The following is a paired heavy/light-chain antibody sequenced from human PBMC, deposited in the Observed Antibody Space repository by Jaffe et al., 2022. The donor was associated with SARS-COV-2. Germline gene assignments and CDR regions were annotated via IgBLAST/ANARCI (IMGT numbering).Heavy chain of an antibody. Sequence: EVQLVESGGGLVKAGGSLRLSCTASGYTFNHAWLSWVRQAPGEGLEWVGRIKSKEAGGTIDYAAPVKGRFTISRDDSKNMLYLQMNSLKIEDTAVYFCTADWPGGNSDNFDYWGQGTLVTVSS. CDR2: IKSKEAGGTI. CDR3: TADWPGGNSDNFDY. D-gene: IGHD2-21*02. J-gene: IGHJ4*02. V-gene: IGHV3-15*01. CDR1: GYTFNHAW.
Light chain of an antibody. CDR2: KDT. J-gene: IGLJ1*01. Sequence: SYELTQPPSVSVSPGQTARITCSADALPRKSAYWYQQKPGQAPVLVIFKDTERPSGIPERFSGSTSGTTVTLTISGVQAEDEADYYCQSQDSSGDYVFGTGTKVTVL. CDR1: ALPRKS. CDR3: QSQDSSGDYV. V-gene: IGLV3-25*03.